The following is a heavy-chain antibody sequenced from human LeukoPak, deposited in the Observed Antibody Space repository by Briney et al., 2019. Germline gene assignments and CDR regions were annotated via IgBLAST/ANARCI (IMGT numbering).Heavy chain of an antibody. CDR2: IGRNSDGGTI. CDR3: ATDFYDTT. J-gene: IGHJ5*02. V-gene: IGHV3-15*07. CDR1: GFTFSNAW. Sequence: GGSLRLSCATSGFTFSNAWMNWVRQAPGKGLEWVGRIGRNSDGGTIDYAAPVKGRFALSRDDSKNTLYLQMNSLQTEDTAVYYCATDFYDTTWGQGTLVTVSS. D-gene: IGHD3-22*01.